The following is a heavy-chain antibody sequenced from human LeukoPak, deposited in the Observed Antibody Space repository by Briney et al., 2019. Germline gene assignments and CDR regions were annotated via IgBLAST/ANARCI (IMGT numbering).Heavy chain of an antibody. Sequence: SVKVSCKASGGTFSSYAISWVRQAPGQGLEWMGGIIPIFGTANYAQKFQGRVTITADKSTSTAYMELSSLRSEDTAVYYCATVAVAGTGGWFDPWGQGTLVTVSS. CDR2: IIPIFGTA. CDR3: ATVAVAGTGGWFDP. D-gene: IGHD6-19*01. CDR1: GGTFSSYA. V-gene: IGHV1-69*06. J-gene: IGHJ5*02.